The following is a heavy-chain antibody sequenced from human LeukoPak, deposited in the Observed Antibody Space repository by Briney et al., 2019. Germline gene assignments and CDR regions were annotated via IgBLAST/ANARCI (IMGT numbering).Heavy chain of an antibody. D-gene: IGHD3-10*01. CDR1: GFTSSSYS. V-gene: IGHV3-21*01. Sequence: NTGGSLRLSCAASGFTSSSYSMNWVRQAPGKGLEWVSSISSSSSYIYYADSVKGRFTISRDNAKNSLYLQMNSLRADDMAVYYCARVGLGVGSGRKASGFDPWGQGTLVTVSS. J-gene: IGHJ5*02. CDR2: ISSSSSYI. CDR3: ARVGLGVGSGRKASGFDP.